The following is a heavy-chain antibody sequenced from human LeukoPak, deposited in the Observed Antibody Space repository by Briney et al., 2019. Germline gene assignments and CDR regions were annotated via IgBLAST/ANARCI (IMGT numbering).Heavy chain of an antibody. D-gene: IGHD2-2*01. CDR3: ARRPGLVVPAAILRTKPNFDY. J-gene: IGHJ4*02. CDR1: GGSISSSSYY. Sequence: SETLSLTCTVSGGSISSSSYYWGWIRQPPGKGLEWIGSIYYSGSTYYNPSLKSRVTISVDTSKNQFSLKLSSVTAADTAVYYCARRPGLVVPAAILRTKPNFDYWGQGTLVTVSS. CDR2: IYYSGST. V-gene: IGHV4-39*01.